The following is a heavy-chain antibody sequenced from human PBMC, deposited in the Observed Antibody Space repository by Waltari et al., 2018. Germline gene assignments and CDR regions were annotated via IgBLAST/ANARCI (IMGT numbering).Heavy chain of an antibody. CDR2: ISYDGSNK. D-gene: IGHD6-13*01. Sequence: QVQLVESGGGVVQPGRSLRLSCAASGFTFSSYAMHWVRQAPGKGLEWVAVISYDGSNKHYADSVKGRFTISRDNSKNTLYLQMNSLRAEDTAVYYCASRGQQQVGYYFDYWGQGTLVTVSS. CDR1: GFTFSSYA. CDR3: ASRGQQQVGYYFDY. J-gene: IGHJ4*02. V-gene: IGHV3-30-3*01.